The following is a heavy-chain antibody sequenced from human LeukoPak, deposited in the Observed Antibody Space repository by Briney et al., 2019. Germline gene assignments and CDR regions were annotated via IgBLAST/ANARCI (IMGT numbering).Heavy chain of an antibody. CDR2: IYYSGST. D-gene: IGHD6-19*01. Sequence: PSGTLSLTCTVSGGSISSYYWSWIRQAPGKGLEWIGYIYYSGSTNYNPSLKSRVTISVDTSKNQFSLKLSSVTAADTAVYYCARLLAEQWLASYYYYVDVWGKGTTVTVSS. CDR3: ARLLAEQWLASYYYYVDV. J-gene: IGHJ6*03. V-gene: IGHV4-59*08. CDR1: GGSISSYY.